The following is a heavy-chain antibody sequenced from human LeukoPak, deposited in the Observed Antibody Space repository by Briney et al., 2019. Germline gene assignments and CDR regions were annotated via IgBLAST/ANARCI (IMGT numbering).Heavy chain of an antibody. D-gene: IGHD3-22*01. CDR1: GYIFTDYY. CDR2: INTNSGGT. CDR3: ARDRDSSGYYYYMDV. V-gene: IGHV1-2*02. Sequence: GASVKVSCKASGYIFTDYYMHWVRQAPGQGLEWMGWINTNSGGTNYAQKFQGRVTMTRDTSISTAYMELSRMRSDDTAVYYCARDRDSSGYYYYMDVWGKGTTVTISS. J-gene: IGHJ6*03.